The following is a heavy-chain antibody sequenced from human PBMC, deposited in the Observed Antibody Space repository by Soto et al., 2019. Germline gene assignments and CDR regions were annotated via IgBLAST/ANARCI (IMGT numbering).Heavy chain of an antibody. CDR1: GFTFSSYS. CDR2: ISSSSSYI. V-gene: IGHV3-21*01. J-gene: IGHJ6*02. Sequence: NLGGSLRLSCGASGFTFSSYSMNWVRQAPGKGLEWVSSISSSSSYIYYADSVKGRFTISRDNAKNSLYLQMNSLRAEDTAVYYCARLDYGDYVAWNGMDVWGQGTTVTVSS. CDR3: ARLDYGDYVAWNGMDV. D-gene: IGHD4-17*01.